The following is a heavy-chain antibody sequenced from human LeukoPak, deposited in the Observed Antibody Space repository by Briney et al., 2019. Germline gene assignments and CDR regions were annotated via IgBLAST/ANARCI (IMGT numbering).Heavy chain of an antibody. CDR3: ARALSSGSEIDP. V-gene: IGHV1-69*13. Sequence: ASVKVSCKASGGTFSSYAISWVRQAPGQGLEWMGGIIPIFGTANYAQKFQGRVTITADESTSTAYMELSSLRSEDTAVYYCARALSSGSEIDPWGQGTLVTVSS. J-gene: IGHJ5*02. D-gene: IGHD6-19*01. CDR1: GGTFSSYA. CDR2: IIPIFGTA.